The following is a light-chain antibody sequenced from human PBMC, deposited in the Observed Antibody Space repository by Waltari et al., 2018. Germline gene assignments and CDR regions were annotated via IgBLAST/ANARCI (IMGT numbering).Light chain of an antibody. CDR1: QSVRRA. CDR3: QHYVSLPAT. J-gene: IGKJ1*01. V-gene: IGKV3-20*01. CDR2: DAS. Sequence: EIVLTQSPGTLSLSPGETATLSCRASQSVRRALAWYQQKPGQAPRLLIYDASSRATGIPDRFSGSGSGTDFSLTSSRLEAEDFAVYYCQHYVSLPATFGQGTKVEIK.